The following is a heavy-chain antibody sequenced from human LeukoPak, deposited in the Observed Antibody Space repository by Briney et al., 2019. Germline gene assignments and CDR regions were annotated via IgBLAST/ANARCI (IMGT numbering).Heavy chain of an antibody. Sequence: SETLSLTCTVSGGSIRTGIYYWSWIRQPAGKGLEWIGRIYNSGSTNYNPSLKSRVTISVDTSKNQISLKLSSVTAADTAVYYCASAQRRNWNYGESDVFDIWGQGTMVTVSS. V-gene: IGHV4-61*02. CDR3: ASAQRRNWNYGESDVFDI. CDR1: GGSIRTGIYY. J-gene: IGHJ3*02. CDR2: IYNSGST. D-gene: IGHD1-7*01.